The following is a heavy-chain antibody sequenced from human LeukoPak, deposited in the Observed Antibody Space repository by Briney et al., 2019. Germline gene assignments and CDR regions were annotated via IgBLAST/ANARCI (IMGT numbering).Heavy chain of an antibody. V-gene: IGHV1-2*02. Sequence: ASVKVSCKASGYTFTGYYMHWVRQAPGQGLEWMGWINPNSGGTNYAQKFQGRVTMTRDTSISTAYMELSGLRSDDTAVYYCAREIVVVPAAPGAFDIWGQGTMVTVSS. J-gene: IGHJ3*02. CDR3: AREIVVVPAAPGAFDI. CDR2: INPNSGGT. D-gene: IGHD2-2*01. CDR1: GYTFTGYY.